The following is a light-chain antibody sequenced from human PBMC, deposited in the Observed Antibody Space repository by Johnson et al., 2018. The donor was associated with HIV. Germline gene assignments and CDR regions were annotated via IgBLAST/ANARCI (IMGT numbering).Light chain of an antibody. J-gene: IGLJ1*01. CDR2: ENN. V-gene: IGLV1-51*02. CDR3: GTWDASLSVNV. Sequence: QSVLTQPPSVSAAPGQKVTISCSGSTYNIGNNYVSWYQQLPGTAPTLLIYENNQRTSGIPDRFSGSKSGTSATLGITGLQTGDEADYYCGTWDASLSVNVFGTGTKVTVL. CDR1: TYNIGNNY.